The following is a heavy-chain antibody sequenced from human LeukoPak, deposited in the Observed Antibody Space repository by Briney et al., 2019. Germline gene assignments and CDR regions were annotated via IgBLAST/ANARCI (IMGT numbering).Heavy chain of an antibody. D-gene: IGHD6-13*01. CDR3: ARRAGSDY. Sequence: GGSLRLSCAASRFTASGNYMSWVRQPHGKGLEWVSVMYSNGNTYQGGSVRGRFTIIRDNSKNTVFLQMNSLRAEDTAGYYCARRAGSDYWGQGTLVTVSS. CDR2: MYSNGNT. CDR1: RFTASGNY. V-gene: IGHV3-53*01. J-gene: IGHJ4*02.